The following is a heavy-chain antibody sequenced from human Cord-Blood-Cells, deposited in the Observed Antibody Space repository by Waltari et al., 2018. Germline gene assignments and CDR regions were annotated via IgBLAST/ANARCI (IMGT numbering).Heavy chain of an antibody. D-gene: IGHD6-13*01. CDR1: GGSFSGYY. J-gene: IGHJ4*02. CDR2: INHSGST. V-gene: IGHV4-34*01. Sequence: QVQLQQWGAGLLKPSETLSLTCAVYGGSFSGYYWSWTRQPPGKGLEWIGEINHSGSTNYNPSLRCRVTISVDTSKNQFSLKLSSVTAADTAVYYGARHGGSWYYFDYWGQGTLVTVSS. CDR3: ARHGGSWYYFDY.